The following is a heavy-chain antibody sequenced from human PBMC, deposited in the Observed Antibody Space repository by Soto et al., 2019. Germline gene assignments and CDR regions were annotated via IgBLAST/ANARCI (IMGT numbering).Heavy chain of an antibody. CDR1: GGSISSGGYY. D-gene: IGHD1-1*01. Sequence: SETLSLTCTVSGGSISSGGYYWSWIRQHPGKGLEWIGSIYYSGSTYYNPSLKSRVSISLDTTKNHFSLKLSSVTAADTAVYYCARAPNAGSTGDFDCWGQGTLVTVSS. CDR3: ARAPNAGSTGDFDC. CDR2: IYYSGST. J-gene: IGHJ4*02. V-gene: IGHV4-31*03.